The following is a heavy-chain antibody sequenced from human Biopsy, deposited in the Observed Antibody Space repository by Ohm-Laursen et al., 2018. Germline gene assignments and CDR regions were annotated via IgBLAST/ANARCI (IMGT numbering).Heavy chain of an antibody. D-gene: IGHD3-22*01. J-gene: IGHJ4*02. CDR3: ARGSHYYDGSGFYSFDN. V-gene: IGHV3-7*04. CDR1: GFSFSTYW. Sequence: GSLRLSCTAPGFSFSTYWMTWVRQAPGKGLEWVTNIQKDGNGKYYVDSVKGRFTISRDNDKNSLSLQMTNLRAEDTAVYYCARGSHYYDGSGFYSFDNWGQGTLVIVSS. CDR2: IQKDGNGK.